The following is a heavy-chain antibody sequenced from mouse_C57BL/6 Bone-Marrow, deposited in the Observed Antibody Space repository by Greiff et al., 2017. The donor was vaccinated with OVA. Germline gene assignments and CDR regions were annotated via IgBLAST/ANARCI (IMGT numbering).Heavy chain of an antibody. Sequence: EVMLQQSGPELVKPGASVKISCKASGYSFTGYYMNWVKQSPEKSLEWIGEINPSTGGTTYNQKFKAKATLTVDKSSSTAYMQLKSLTSEDSAVYYCARSLITTVVADYWGQGTTLTVSS. J-gene: IGHJ2*01. D-gene: IGHD1-1*01. V-gene: IGHV1-42*01. CDR1: GYSFTGYY. CDR3: ARSLITTVVADY. CDR2: INPSTGGT.